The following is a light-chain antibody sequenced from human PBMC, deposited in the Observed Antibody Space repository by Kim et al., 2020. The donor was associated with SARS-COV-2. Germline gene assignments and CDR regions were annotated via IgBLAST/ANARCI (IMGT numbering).Light chain of an antibody. CDR3: SSYTSSSTFYV. CDR1: SSDVGGYNY. V-gene: IGLV2-14*04. CDR2: DVS. J-gene: IGLJ1*01. Sequence: SITSSSTGTSSDVGGYNYVSWYQQHPGKAPKLMIYDVSKRPSGVSNRFSGSKSGNTASLTISGLQAEDEADYYCSSYTSSSTFYVFGTGTKVTVL.